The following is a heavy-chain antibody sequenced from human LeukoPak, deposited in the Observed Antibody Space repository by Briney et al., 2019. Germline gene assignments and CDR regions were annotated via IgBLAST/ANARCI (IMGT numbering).Heavy chain of an antibody. J-gene: IGHJ6*03. D-gene: IGHD5-18*01. CDR1: GYTFTGYY. V-gene: IGHV1-2*02. CDR3: ARVAKQLWLSYYYYYMDV. CDR2: INPNSGGT. Sequence: ASVKVSCKASGYTFTGYYMHWVRQAPGQGLEWMGWINPNSGGTNYAQKFQGRVTMTRDTSISTAYMELGRLRSDDTAVYYCARVAKQLWLSYYYYYMDVWGKGTTVTVSS.